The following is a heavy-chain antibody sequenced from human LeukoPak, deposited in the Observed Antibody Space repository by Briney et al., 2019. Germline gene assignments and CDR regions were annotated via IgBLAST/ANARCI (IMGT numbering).Heavy chain of an antibody. CDR1: GGSINSSNW. CDR2: IFHSGSA. J-gene: IGHJ4*02. Sequence: SETLSLTCAVSGGSINSSNWWSWVRQPPGKGLEWIGQIFHSGSANYNPSLKSRVTMSVDKSNNQFSLRLSSVTSADTAVYYCARDRNSDLRLGFWGQGALVTVSS. D-gene: IGHD5-12*01. V-gene: IGHV4-4*02. CDR3: ARDRNSDLRLGF.